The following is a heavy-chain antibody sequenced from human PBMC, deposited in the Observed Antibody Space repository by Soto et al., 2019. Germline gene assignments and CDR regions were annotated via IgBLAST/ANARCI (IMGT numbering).Heavy chain of an antibody. V-gene: IGHV3-23*01. CDR2: ISGSGGST. J-gene: IGHJ3*02. D-gene: IGHD3-3*01. Sequence: PGGSLRLSCAASGFTFSSYAMSWVRQAPGKGLEWVSAISGSGGSTYYADSVKGRFTISRDNSKNTLYLQMNSLRAEDTAVYYCAKGTSVLRFLEWLQENDAFDIWGQGTMVTVSS. CDR3: AKGTSVLRFLEWLQENDAFDI. CDR1: GFTFSSYA.